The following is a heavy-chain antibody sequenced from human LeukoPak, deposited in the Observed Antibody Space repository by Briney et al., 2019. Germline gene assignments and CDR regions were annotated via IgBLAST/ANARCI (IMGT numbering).Heavy chain of an antibody. D-gene: IGHD3-16*01. J-gene: IGHJ3*02. CDR3: AGDDRILLGGAFDI. Sequence: SETLSLTCTVSGGSISSSSYYWGWIRQPPGKGLEWIGSIYYSGSTYYNPSLKSRVTISVDTSKNQFSLKLSSVTAADTAVYYCAGDDRILLGGAFDIWGQGTMVTVSS. CDR2: IYYSGST. CDR1: GGSISSSSYY. V-gene: IGHV4-39*07.